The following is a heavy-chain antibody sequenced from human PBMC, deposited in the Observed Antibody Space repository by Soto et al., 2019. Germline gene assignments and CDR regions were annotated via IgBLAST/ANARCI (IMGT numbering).Heavy chain of an antibody. CDR3: ARLPDYSYFFGLDV. Sequence: EVQLVESGGGLIQPGGSLRLSCAASGFIVSHNYMSWVRQAPGKGLEWVSLIYDDGHSYYADSVKGRFTISRDNSKNMLYLQLNSLRAEDSAVYYCARLPDYSYFFGLDVWGQGTTVTVSS. CDR1: GFIVSHNY. V-gene: IGHV3-53*01. J-gene: IGHJ6*02. CDR2: IYDDGHS.